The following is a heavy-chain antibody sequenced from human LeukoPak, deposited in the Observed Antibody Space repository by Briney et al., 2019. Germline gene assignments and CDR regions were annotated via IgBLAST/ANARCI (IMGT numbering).Heavy chain of an antibody. J-gene: IGHJ6*04. V-gene: IGHV4-59*01. CDR1: GGSISSYY. CDR2: IYYSGST. CDR3: ATGGYSYGRYYYYYGMDV. Sequence: SGNLSLTCTVSGGSISSYYWSWIRQPPGKGLGWIGFIYYSGSTNYNPSPKSRVTVSVDTSKNQFSLKLSSVTAADTAVYYCATGGYSYGRYYYYYGMDVWGKGTTVTVSS. D-gene: IGHD5-18*01.